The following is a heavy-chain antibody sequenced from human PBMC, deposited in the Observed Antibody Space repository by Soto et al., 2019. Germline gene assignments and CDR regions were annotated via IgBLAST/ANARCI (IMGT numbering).Heavy chain of an antibody. D-gene: IGHD3-10*01. CDR2: ISGSGGVK. V-gene: IGHV3-23*01. CDR3: ANDRGPRPDAFDI. CDR1: GFTFNIYA. Sequence: GGSLRLSCAASGFTFNIYAMNWVRQAPGRGLEWVSGISGSGGVKYYGDSVKGRFAISRDNSKNTLYLQMNSLRAEDTAIYYCANDRGPRPDAFDIWAQGTLVPVSS. J-gene: IGHJ3*02.